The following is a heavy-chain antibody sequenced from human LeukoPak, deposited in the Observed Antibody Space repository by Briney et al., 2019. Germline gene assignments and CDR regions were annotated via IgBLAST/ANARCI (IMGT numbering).Heavy chain of an antibody. J-gene: IGHJ3*02. CDR3: ARELRTAAGYDAYSI. Sequence: GGSLRLSCAASGFNLNSCDMHWVRQTTGEGLEWVSAIGTVGDTYYQDSVKGRFTISRDNAKNSLYLQMNSLRAGDTAVYYCARELRTAAGYDAYSIWGQGTMVIVSS. CDR2: IGTVGDT. V-gene: IGHV3-13*01. CDR1: GFNLNSCD. D-gene: IGHD6-13*01.